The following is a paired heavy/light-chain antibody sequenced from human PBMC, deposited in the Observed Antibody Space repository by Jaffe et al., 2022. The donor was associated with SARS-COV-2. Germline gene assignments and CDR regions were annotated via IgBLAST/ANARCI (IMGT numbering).Heavy chain of an antibody. CDR3: AKGSGDYDSGIFPN. Sequence: EVQLVDSGGGLVQPGGSLRLSCGASGFTFRNYAMSWVRQAPGKGLEWVSSISGSGSRSFYADSVKGRFTLSRDNSKNTLSLQMNSLRAEDTAIYYCAKGSGDYDSGIFPNWGQGTLVTVSS. J-gene: IGHJ4*02. CDR2: ISGSGSRS. V-gene: IGHV3-23*04. D-gene: IGHD3-10*01. CDR1: GFTFRNYA.
Light chain of an antibody. Sequence: DIQMTQSPSTLSASVGDRVTITCRASQSISSWLAWYQQKPGKAPKVLIYKASDLESGVPSRFSGSGSGTEFTLTISSLQPDDFATYYCQQYKSYSRTFGQGTKVEIK. J-gene: IGKJ1*01. V-gene: IGKV1-5*03. CDR3: QQYKSYSRT. CDR1: QSISSW. CDR2: KAS.